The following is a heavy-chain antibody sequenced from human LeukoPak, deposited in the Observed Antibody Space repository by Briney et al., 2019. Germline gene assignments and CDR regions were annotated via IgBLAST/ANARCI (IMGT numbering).Heavy chain of an antibody. CDR1: GGSITNYY. V-gene: IGHV4-59*04. D-gene: IGHD2-2*02. CDR2: MYYSGST. J-gene: IGHJ3*02. CDR3: ARHSGEGYCSSTSCYRHHAFDI. Sequence: SETLSLTCIVSGGSITNYYWSWIRQPPGKGLEWIGYMYYSGSTYYNPSLKSRVTISVDTSKNQFSLKLSSVTAADTAVYYCARHSGEGYCSSTSCYRHHAFDIWGQGTMVTVSS.